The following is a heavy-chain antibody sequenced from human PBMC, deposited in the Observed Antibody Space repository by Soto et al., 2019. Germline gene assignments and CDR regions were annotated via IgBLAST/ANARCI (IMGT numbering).Heavy chain of an antibody. CDR1: GGSFSGYY. CDR2: INHSGST. J-gene: IGHJ3*02. V-gene: IGHV4-34*01. CDR3: ARGVDILTGYFFDVGDAFDI. Sequence: SETLSLTCAVYGGSFSGYYWSWIRQPPGKGLEWIGEINHSGSTNYNPSLKSRVTISVDTSKNQFSLKLSSVTAADTAVYYCARGVDILTGYFFDVGDAFDIWGQGTMVT. D-gene: IGHD3-9*01.